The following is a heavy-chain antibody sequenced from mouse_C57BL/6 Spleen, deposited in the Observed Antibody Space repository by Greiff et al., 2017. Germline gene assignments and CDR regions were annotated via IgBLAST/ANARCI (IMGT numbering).Heavy chain of an antibody. CDR3: AITTVVGEGDFDY. D-gene: IGHD1-1*01. V-gene: IGHV1-72*01. J-gene: IGHJ2*01. CDR2: IDPNSGGT. Sequence: QVQLKQPGAELVKPGASVKLSCKASGYTFTSYWMHWVKQRPGRGLEWIGRIDPNSGGTKYNEKFKSKATLTVDQPSSTAYMQLSSLTSEDSAVYDCAITTVVGEGDFDYWGQGTTLTVAS. CDR1: GYTFTSYW.